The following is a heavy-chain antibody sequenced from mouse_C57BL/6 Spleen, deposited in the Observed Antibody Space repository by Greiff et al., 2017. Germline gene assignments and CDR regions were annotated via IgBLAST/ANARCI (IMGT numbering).Heavy chain of an antibody. CDR2: IDPSDSYT. CDR3: ARWGYYDGYRYAMDY. V-gene: IGHV1-69*01. J-gene: IGHJ4*01. CDR1: GYTFTSYW. Sequence: VKLQQPGAELVMPGASVKLSCKASGYTFTSYWMHWVKQRPGQGLEWIGEIDPSDSYTNYNQKFKGKSTLTVDKSSSTAYMQLSSLTSEDSAVYYCARWGYYDGYRYAMDYWGQGTSVTVSS. D-gene: IGHD2-3*01.